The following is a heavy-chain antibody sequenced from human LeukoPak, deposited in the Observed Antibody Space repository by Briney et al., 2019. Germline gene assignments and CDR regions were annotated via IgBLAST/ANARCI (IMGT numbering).Heavy chain of an antibody. CDR1: GGSISSYY. D-gene: IGHD1-26*01. V-gene: IGHV4-4*07. J-gene: IGHJ6*02. CDR3: ARGHLGGGSYSVLRSLYYYYYGMDV. Sequence: SSETLSLTCTVSGGSISSYYWSWIRQPAGKGLEWVGRIYTSGSTNYNPSLKSRVTISVDTSKNQFSLKLSSVTAADTAVYYCARGHLGGGSYSVLRSLYYYYYGMDVWGQGTTVTVSS. CDR2: IYTSGST.